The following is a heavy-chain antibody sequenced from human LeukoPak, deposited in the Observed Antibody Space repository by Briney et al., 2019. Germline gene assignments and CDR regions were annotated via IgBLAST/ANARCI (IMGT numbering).Heavy chain of an antibody. CDR3: ARDTAYYDFWSGPLS. CDR1: GYTFTTYW. V-gene: IGHV5-51*01. D-gene: IGHD3-3*01. J-gene: IGHJ4*02. Sequence: GESLQISCKGSGYTFTTYWIGWVRQLPGKGREGMGIIYSGDSDTRYSPSFQGQVTISADKSISTAYLQWSSLKASDTAMYYCARDTAYYDFWSGPLSWGQGTLVTVSS. CDR2: IYSGDSDT.